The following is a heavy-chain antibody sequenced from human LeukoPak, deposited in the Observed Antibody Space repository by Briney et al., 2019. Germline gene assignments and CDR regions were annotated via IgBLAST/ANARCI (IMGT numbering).Heavy chain of an antibody. CDR1: GFTFSSYA. CDR2: ISGSGGST. D-gene: IGHD1-26*01. Sequence: GGSLRLSCAASGFTFSSYAMSWVCQAPGKGLEWVSAISGSGGSTYYADSVKGRFTISRDNSKNTLYLQMNSLRAEDTAVYYCASSRAGATDYYYYYGMDVWGQGTTVTVSS. V-gene: IGHV3-23*01. CDR3: ASSRAGATDYYYYYGMDV. J-gene: IGHJ6*02.